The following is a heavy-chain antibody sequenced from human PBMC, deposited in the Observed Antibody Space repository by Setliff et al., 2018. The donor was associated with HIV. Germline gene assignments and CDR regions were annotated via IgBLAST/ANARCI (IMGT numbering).Heavy chain of an antibody. CDR3: ARIGDTSGYYFYIFDL. Sequence: KISCQGSGYSFTSYWIGWVRQMPGQGLEWMGMIHPIDSDVRYSPSFQGQVTISADKSITTAYLQWSSLKASDSAMYYCARIGDTSGYYFYIFDLWGQGTKVTVSS. V-gene: IGHV5-51*01. CDR1: GYSFTSYW. CDR2: IHPIDSDV. D-gene: IGHD3-22*01. J-gene: IGHJ3*01.